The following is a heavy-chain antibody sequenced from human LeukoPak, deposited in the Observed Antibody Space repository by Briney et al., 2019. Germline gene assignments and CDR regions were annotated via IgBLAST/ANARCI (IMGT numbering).Heavy chain of an antibody. CDR1: GYTFTGYY. Sequence: GAAVKVSCKASGYTFTGYYMHWVRQAPGQGLEWMGWINPNSGGTNYAQKFQGRVTITADESTSTAYMELSSLRSEDTAVYYCARDGPYDGVVPADSLGNFDYWGQGTLVTVSS. CDR2: INPNSGGT. D-gene: IGHD2-2*01. CDR3: ARDGPYDGVVPADSLGNFDY. V-gene: IGHV1-2*02. J-gene: IGHJ4*02.